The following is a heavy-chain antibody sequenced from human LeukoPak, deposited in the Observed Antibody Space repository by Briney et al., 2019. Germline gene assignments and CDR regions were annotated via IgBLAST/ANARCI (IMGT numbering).Heavy chain of an antibody. CDR3: ARGGMRGKISYTYYYMDV. Sequence: GGSLRLSCAASGFTVSSNYMSWVRQAPGKGLEWVAVIYSGDSTYYADSVKGRFAISRDNTKNTLNLQMNSLRVEDTAVYYCARGGMRGKISYTYYYMDVWGQGTLVTVSS. J-gene: IGHJ6*03. D-gene: IGHD2-2*02. CDR1: GFTVSSNY. CDR2: IYSGDST. V-gene: IGHV3-66*01.